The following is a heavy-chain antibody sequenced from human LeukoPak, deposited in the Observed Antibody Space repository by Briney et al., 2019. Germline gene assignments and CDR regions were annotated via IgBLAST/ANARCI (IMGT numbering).Heavy chain of an antibody. J-gene: IGHJ6*03. CDR1: GGSISSYY. CDR2: IYTSGST. D-gene: IGHD4-17*01. Sequence: PSETLSLTCTVSGGSISSYYWSWIRQPPGKGLEWIGYIYTSGSTNYNPSLKSRVTISVDTSKNQFSLKLSSVTAADTAVYYCARQHGDSYYYYYYMDVWGKGTTVTVSS. CDR3: ARQHGDSYYYYYYMDV. V-gene: IGHV4-4*09.